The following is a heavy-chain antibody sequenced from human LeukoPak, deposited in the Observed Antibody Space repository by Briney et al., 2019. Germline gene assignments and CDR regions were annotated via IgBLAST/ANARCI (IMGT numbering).Heavy chain of an antibody. CDR3: AIGSPKTYYYDSSGYWAFDY. CDR1: GGTFSSYA. V-gene: IGHV1-69*13. Sequence: SVKVSCKASGGTFSSYAISWVRQAPGQGLEWVGGIIPIFGTANYAQKFQGRVTITADESTSTAYMELSSLRSEDTAVYYCAIGSPKTYYYDSSGYWAFDYWGQGTLVTVSS. CDR2: IIPIFGTA. J-gene: IGHJ4*02. D-gene: IGHD3-22*01.